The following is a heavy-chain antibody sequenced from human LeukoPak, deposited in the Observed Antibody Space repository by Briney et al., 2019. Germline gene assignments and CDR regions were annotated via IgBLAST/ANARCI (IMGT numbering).Heavy chain of an antibody. J-gene: IGHJ4*02. V-gene: IGHV4-30-4*08. D-gene: IGHD3-10*01. CDR3: ARGNLRGIIIRGFDY. CDR2: IYYSGST. Sequence: PSQTLSLTCTVSGGSISSGDYYWSWIRQPPGKGLEWIGYIYYSGSTYYNPSLKSRVTISIDTSKNHFSLNLSSVTAADTAVYYCARGNLRGIIIRGFDYWGQGTLVTVSS. CDR1: GGSISSGDYY.